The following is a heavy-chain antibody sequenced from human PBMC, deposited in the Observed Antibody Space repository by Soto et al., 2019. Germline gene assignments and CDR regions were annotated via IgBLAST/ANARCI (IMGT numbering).Heavy chain of an antibody. CDR2: ISYDGSNK. Sequence: GQLVESGGGVVQPGRSLRLSCAASGFTFSSYAMHWVRQAPGKGLEWVAVISYDGSNKYYADSVKGRFTISRDNFKNSLYLQMNSLRAEDTAVYYCARDEIRFSWAYGMDVWGQGTTVTVSS. D-gene: IGHD3-3*01. J-gene: IGHJ6*02. CDR3: ARDEIRFSWAYGMDV. V-gene: IGHV3-30-3*01. CDR1: GFTFSSYA.